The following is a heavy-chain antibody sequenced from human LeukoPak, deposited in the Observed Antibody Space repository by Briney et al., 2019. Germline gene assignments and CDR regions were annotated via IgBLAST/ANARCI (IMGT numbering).Heavy chain of an antibody. CDR2: VLNDGSNK. CDR1: GFTFSDFN. Sequence: GDSLSLSCTASGFTFSDFNMHWVRQAPGKGLEWVALVLNDGSNKYYADSVKGRFTISRDNSKITLYLQMNSLRAEDTAVYYCAKDIGYTYGHGFDYWGQGILVTVSS. J-gene: IGHJ4*02. CDR3: AKDIGYTYGHGFDY. V-gene: IGHV3-30*04. D-gene: IGHD5-18*01.